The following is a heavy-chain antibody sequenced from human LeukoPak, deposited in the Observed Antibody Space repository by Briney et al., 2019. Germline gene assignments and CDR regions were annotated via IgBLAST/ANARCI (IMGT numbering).Heavy chain of an antibody. V-gene: IGHV3-11*05. J-gene: IGHJ4*02. CDR3: ARVLGSYAFDY. D-gene: IGHD3-10*01. Sequence: PGGSLRLSCAASGFTFSDYYMSWMRQAPGKALEWVSYISSSSSDTNYADSVKGRFTISRDNAKNSLYLLMNSLRAEDTAVYYCARVLGSYAFDYWGQGTLVTVSS. CDR1: GFTFSDYY. CDR2: ISSSSSDT.